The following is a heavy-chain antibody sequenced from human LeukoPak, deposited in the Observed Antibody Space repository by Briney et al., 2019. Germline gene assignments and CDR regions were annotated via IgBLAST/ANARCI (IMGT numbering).Heavy chain of an antibody. CDR1: GFTVSSNY. CDR3: ARGHVGYSYGFDY. D-gene: IGHD5-18*01. CDR2: LFSGGTI. Sequence: GGSLRLSCVASGFTVSSNYVSWVRQAPGKGLEWVSVLFSGGTIYYADSVKGRFTISRDNSKNTLYLQMNSLRAEDTAVYYCARGHVGYSYGFDYWGQGTLVTVSS. J-gene: IGHJ4*02. V-gene: IGHV3-53*01.